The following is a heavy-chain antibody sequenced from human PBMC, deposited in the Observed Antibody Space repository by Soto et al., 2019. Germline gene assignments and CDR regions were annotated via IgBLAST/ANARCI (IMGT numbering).Heavy chain of an antibody. D-gene: IGHD3-10*01. Sequence: PSETLSLTCTVSGGSISSSSYFWGWIRQPPGKGLEWIGSIYYNGNTYYNPSLKSRVTISVDTSKNQFSLKLSSVTAADTAVYYCARDLLWFGARNGMDVWGQGTTVTVSS. CDR3: ARDLLWFGARNGMDV. CDR1: GGSISSSSYF. J-gene: IGHJ6*02. V-gene: IGHV4-39*07. CDR2: IYYNGNT.